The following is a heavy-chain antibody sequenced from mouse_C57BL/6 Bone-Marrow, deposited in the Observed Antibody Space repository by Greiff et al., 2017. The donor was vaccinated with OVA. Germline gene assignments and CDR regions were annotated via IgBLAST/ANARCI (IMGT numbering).Heavy chain of an antibody. J-gene: IGHJ4*01. Sequence: QVQLQQSGAELARPGASVKLSCKASGYTFTSYGISWVKQRTGQGLEWIGEIYPRSGNTYYNEKFKGKATLTADKSSSTAYMELRSLTSEDSAVYFCARGIYYGHYYAMDYWGQGTSVTGSS. CDR2: IYPRSGNT. CDR3: ARGIYYGHYYAMDY. D-gene: IGHD1-1*01. CDR1: GYTFTSYG. V-gene: IGHV1-81*01.